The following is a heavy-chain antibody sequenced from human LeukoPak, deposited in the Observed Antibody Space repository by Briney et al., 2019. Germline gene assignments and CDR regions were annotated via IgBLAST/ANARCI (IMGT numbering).Heavy chain of an antibody. D-gene: IGHD6-13*01. Sequence: GGSLRLSCAASGFTFSSYSMNWVRQAQGKGLEWVSSISSSSSYIYYADSVKGRFTISRDNAKNSLYLQMNSLRAEDTAVYYCARDLSISWVPYDWFDPWGQGTLVTVSS. V-gene: IGHV3-21*01. CDR1: GFTFSSYS. J-gene: IGHJ5*02. CDR2: ISSSSSYI. CDR3: ARDLSISWVPYDWFDP.